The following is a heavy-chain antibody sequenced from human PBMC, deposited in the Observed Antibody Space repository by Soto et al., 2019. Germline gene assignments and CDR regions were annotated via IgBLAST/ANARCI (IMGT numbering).Heavy chain of an antibody. CDR3: ARGSDNTGYYSYFDY. CDR2: ISPYNGNT. D-gene: IGHD3-22*01. V-gene: IGHV1-18*04. J-gene: IGHJ4*02. CDR1: DYTFTNHG. Sequence: ASVKVSCKASDYTFTNHGINWVRQAPGQGLEWMGWISPYNGNTNYAQKLRGRLTMTTDTSTTTAYMELRSLRSDDTALYYCARGSDNTGYYSYFDYWGQGTLVTGLL.